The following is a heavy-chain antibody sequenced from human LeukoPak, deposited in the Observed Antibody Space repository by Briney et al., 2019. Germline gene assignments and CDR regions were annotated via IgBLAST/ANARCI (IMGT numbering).Heavy chain of an antibody. CDR2: IYTSGST. D-gene: IGHD2-2*01. J-gene: IGHJ6*02. V-gene: IGHV4-4*07. CDR3: ARDLGGYCSSTSCPYYYYGMDV. CDR1: GGSISSYY. Sequence: PSETLSPTCTVSGGSISSYYWSWIRQPAGKGLEWIGRIYTSGSTNYNPSLKSRVTMSVDTSKNQFSLKLSSVTAADTAVYYCARDLGGYCSSTSCPYYYYGMDVWGQGTTVTVS.